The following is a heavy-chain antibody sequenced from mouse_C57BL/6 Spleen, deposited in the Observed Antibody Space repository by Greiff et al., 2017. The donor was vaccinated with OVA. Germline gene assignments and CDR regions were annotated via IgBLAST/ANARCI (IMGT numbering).Heavy chain of an antibody. V-gene: IGHV5-17*01. CDR1: GFTFSDYG. Sequence: DVHLVESGGGLVKPGGSLKLSCAASGFTFSDYGMHWVRQAPEKGLEWVAYISSGSSTIYYADTVKGRFTISRDNAKNTLFLQMTSLRSEDTAMYYCARDYYGSMFAYWGQGTLVTVSA. J-gene: IGHJ3*01. CDR2: ISSGSSTI. CDR3: ARDYYGSMFAY. D-gene: IGHD1-1*01.